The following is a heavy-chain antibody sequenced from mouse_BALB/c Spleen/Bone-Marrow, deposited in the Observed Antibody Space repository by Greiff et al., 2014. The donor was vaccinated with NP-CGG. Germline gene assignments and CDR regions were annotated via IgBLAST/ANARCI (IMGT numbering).Heavy chain of an antibody. D-gene: IGHD2-2*01. V-gene: IGHV5-12-1*01. CDR3: ARQRGYAYAMDY. Sequence: EVMLVESGGGLVKPGGSLKLSCAAPGFAFSGYDMSWVRQTPEKRLEWVAYISSGGSNTYYPDTVKGRFTISRDNAKDTLYLQMNSLKSEDTAIYYCARQRGYAYAMDYWGQGPSVTVSS. CDR1: GFAFSGYD. CDR2: ISSGGSNT. J-gene: IGHJ4*01.